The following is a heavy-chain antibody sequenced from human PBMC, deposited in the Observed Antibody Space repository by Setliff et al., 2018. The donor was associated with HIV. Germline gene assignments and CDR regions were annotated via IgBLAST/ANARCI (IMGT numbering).Heavy chain of an antibody. CDR2: INPSGGRT. J-gene: IGHJ3*02. CDR3: AREIVSTITAYDI. V-gene: IGHV1-46*01. D-gene: IGHD5-12*01. CDR1: GYRFTDYY. Sequence: ASVKVSCKASGYRFTDYYIHWVRQAPGQGLEWMGLINPSGGRTSYAQKFQGRLTMTRDTSRSTVYMELSSLRSGDTAVYYCAREIVSTITAYDIWGQGTMVTVSS.